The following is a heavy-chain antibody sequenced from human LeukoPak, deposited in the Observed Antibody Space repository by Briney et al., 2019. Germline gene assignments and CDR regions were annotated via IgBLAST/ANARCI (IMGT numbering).Heavy chain of an antibody. V-gene: IGHV4-38-2*02. J-gene: IGHJ4*02. D-gene: IGHD5-18*01. CDR1: GYSISSGYY. CDR2: IYHSGST. Sequence: SETLSLTCTVSGYSISSGYYWGWIRQPPGKGLEWIGSIYHSGSTYYNPSLKSRVTISVDTSKNQFSLKLSSVTAADTAVYYCARAVDTAMVLDYWGQGTLVTVSS. CDR3: ARAVDTAMVLDY.